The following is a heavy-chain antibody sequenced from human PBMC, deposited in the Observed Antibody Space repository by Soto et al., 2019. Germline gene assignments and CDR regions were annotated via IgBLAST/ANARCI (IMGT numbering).Heavy chain of an antibody. CDR1: GFTLSSYW. D-gene: IGHD2-2*01. Sequence: EVQLVESGGGLVQPGGSLRLSCAASGFTLSSYWMHWVRQAPGKGLVWVSRINFDGSTTNYADPVKGRFTISRDNAKSTLFLQMNSLRAEDTAVYYCARGDQRVYGMDVWGQGTTVTVSS. V-gene: IGHV3-74*01. CDR2: INFDGSTT. CDR3: ARGDQRVYGMDV. J-gene: IGHJ6*02.